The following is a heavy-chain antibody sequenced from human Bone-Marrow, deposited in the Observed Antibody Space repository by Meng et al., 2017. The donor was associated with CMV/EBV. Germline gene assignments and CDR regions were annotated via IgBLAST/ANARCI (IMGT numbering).Heavy chain of an antibody. J-gene: IGHJ6*02. D-gene: IGHD2-8*01. CDR2: IWYDGSNK. CDR3: ARDVVDCTNGVCARRGMDV. Sequence: GGSLRLSCAASGFTSSSYGMHWVRQAPGKGLEWVAVIWYDGSNKYYADSAKGRFTISRDNSKNTLYLQMNSLRAEDTAVYYCARDVVDCTNGVCARRGMDVCGQGTTVTVSS. V-gene: IGHV3-33*01. CDR1: GFTSSSYG.